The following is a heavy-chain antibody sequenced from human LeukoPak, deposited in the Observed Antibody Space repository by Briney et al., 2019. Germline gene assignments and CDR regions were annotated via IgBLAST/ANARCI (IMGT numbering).Heavy chain of an antibody. CDR3: ARVVALGTMIVVYAFDI. CDR1: GYTFTSYD. V-gene: IGHV1-8*03. D-gene: IGHD3-22*01. J-gene: IGHJ3*02. CDR2: MNPNSGNT. Sequence: ASVKVSCKASGYTFTSYDINWVRQATGQGLEWMGWMNPNSGNTGYAQKFQGRVTITRNTSISTAYMELSSLRSEDTAVYYCARVVALGTMIVVYAFDIWGQGTMVTVSS.